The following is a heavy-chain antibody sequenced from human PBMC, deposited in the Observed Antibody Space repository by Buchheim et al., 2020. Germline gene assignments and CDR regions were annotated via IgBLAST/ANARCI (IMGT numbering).Heavy chain of an antibody. CDR2: IRGSGGST. Sequence: EVQLLESGGGLVQPGGSLRLSCAASGFTFSSYAISWVRQAPGKGLEWVSSIRGSGGSTYYADSVQGRFTISSDHSKNTLSLQINSLRAEDTAVYYCVKGSDRSSPNWFDPWGQGTL. CDR1: GFTFSSYA. V-gene: IGHV3-23*01. D-gene: IGHD2-2*01. CDR3: VKGSDRSSPNWFDP. J-gene: IGHJ5*02.